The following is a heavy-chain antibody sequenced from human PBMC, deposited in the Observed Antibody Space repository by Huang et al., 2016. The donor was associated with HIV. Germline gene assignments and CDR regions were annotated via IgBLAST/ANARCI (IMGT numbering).Heavy chain of an antibody. CDR2: SNHSGST. D-gene: IGHD1-1*01. Sequence: QVQLQQWGAGLLKPSETLSLTCAVYGGSFSGYYWSGIRQSPGKGLGWIGESNHSGSTNYNPSLKSRLTISVDTSKNQFSLKLSSVTAADTAVYYCARERMMSWLDDHDAFDIWGQGTMVTVSS. CDR1: GGSFSGYY. CDR3: ARERMMSWLDDHDAFDI. V-gene: IGHV4-34*01. J-gene: IGHJ3*02.